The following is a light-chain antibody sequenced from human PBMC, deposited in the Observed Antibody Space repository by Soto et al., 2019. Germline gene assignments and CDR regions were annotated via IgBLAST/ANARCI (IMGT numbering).Light chain of an antibody. CDR2: EVT. CDR3: FSYAGNSYWV. J-gene: IGLJ3*02. V-gene: IGLV2-23*02. Sequence: QSVLTQPASVSGSPGQSITISCTGTRSDIGSYNSISWYQQHPGKAPRVMIFEVTKRPSGISDRFSGSKSGYTASLTISGLQPEDEAEYFCFSYAGNSYWVFGGGTKLTVL. CDR1: RSDIGSYNS.